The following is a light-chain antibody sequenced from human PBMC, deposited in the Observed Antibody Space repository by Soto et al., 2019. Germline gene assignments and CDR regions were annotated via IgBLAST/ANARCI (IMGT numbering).Light chain of an antibody. CDR3: PQYDNLPT. Sequence: DIQMTQSPSSLSASVGDRVTITCQASQDISNYLNWYQQKPGKAPKLLIYDASNLETGVPSRFSGSGSGTDFTFAISSLQPEDIATYYCPQYDNLPTFGGGTKVESK. CDR1: QDISNY. J-gene: IGKJ4*01. CDR2: DAS. V-gene: IGKV1-33*01.